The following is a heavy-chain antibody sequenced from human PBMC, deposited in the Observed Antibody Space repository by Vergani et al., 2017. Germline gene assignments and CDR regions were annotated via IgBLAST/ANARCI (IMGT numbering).Heavy chain of an antibody. CDR2: ISSSSSYI. Sequence: QVQLVESGGGLVKPGGSLRLSCAASGFTFSDYYMSWIRQAPGKGLEWVSSISSSSSYIYYADSVKGRFTISRDNAKNSLYLQMNSLRAEDTAVYYCARHQSRIPSSRYAFDIWGQGTMVTVSS. J-gene: IGHJ3*02. V-gene: IGHV3-11*05. CDR1: GFTFSDYY. D-gene: IGHD2-15*01. CDR3: ARHQSRIPSSRYAFDI.